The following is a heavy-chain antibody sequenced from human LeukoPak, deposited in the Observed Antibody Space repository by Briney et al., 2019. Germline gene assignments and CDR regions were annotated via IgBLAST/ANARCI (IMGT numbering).Heavy chain of an antibody. J-gene: IGHJ4*02. V-gene: IGHV3-30*03. CDR2: TSSDLNVK. CDR3: AREGYYGSGSPPSLYFDY. CDR1: GLRFRNYG. Sequence: GGSLRLSCAASGLRFRNYGMHWVRQAPGKGLEWVAVTSSDLNVKLYADSVKGRFTISRDNSRSTLYLQMNSLRPEDTAIYYCAREGYYGSGSPPSLYFDYWGQGTLVTASS. D-gene: IGHD3-10*01.